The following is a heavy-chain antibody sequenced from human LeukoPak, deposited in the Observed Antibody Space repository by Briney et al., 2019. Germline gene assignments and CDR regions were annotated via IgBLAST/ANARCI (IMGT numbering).Heavy chain of an antibody. CDR1: GFTFSSYA. V-gene: IGHV3-30*09. CDR3: EGDCSGTSCHSGNWFDP. D-gene: IGHD2-2*01. CDR2: ISYDGSNK. Sequence: GGSLRLSCAASGFTFSSYAMHWVRQAPGKGLEWVAVISYDGSNKYYADSVKGRFAISRDNSKNTLYLQMNSLRAEDTAVYYCEGDCSGTSCHSGNWFDPWGQGTLVTVSS. J-gene: IGHJ5*02.